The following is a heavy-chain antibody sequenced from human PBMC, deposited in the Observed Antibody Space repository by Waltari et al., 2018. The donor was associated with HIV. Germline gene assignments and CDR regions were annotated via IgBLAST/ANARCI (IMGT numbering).Heavy chain of an antibody. CDR1: GFKFRDAW. CDR3: SWDDKAVFDY. D-gene: IGHD1-26*01. CDR2: SKSEANGKTV. V-gene: IGHV3-15*01. J-gene: IGHJ3*01. Sequence: EVKLVESGGDLVKAGGSLRLSCAASGFKFRDAWMSWVRQTPVGARQLNCTSKSEANGKTVDYLEALKRRFTISRDDSKEMSYLQIDGLKTDDTATYFCSWDDKAVFDYWGLGTTVIVSS.